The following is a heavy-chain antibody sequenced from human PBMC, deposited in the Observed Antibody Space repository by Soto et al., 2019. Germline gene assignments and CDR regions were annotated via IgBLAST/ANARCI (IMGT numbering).Heavy chain of an antibody. Sequence: QVQLVESGGGVVQPGRSLRLSCAASGFTFSSYGMHWVRQAPGKGLEWVAVIWYDGSNKYYADSVKGRFTISRDNSKNTLYLQMNSLRAEDTAVYYCAREKDTAMVLYYFDYWAREPWSPSPQ. CDR3: AREKDTAMVLYYFDY. CDR2: IWYDGSNK. D-gene: IGHD5-18*01. V-gene: IGHV3-33*01. J-gene: IGHJ4*02. CDR1: GFTFSSYG.